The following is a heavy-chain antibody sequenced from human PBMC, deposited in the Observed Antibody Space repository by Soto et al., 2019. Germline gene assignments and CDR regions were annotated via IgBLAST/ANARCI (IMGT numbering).Heavy chain of an antibody. Sequence: QVQLVQSGAEVKNPGASVKVSCKASGYTFTNYYIHWVRQAPGQGLEWMAIINPNGGSTNYAQECKGKVTLARDTFTNTVYMELSSLISEDTAIYYCARGLAAGDYWGQGTLVTVSS. D-gene: IGHD6-13*01. CDR1: GYTFTNYY. CDR2: INPNGGST. J-gene: IGHJ4*02. CDR3: ARGLAAGDY. V-gene: IGHV1-46*01.